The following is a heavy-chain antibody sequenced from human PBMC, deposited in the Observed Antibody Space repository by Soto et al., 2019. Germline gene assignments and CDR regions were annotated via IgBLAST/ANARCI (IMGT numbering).Heavy chain of an antibody. CDR3: TGEGASGY. CDR2: ISRDGGTK. CDR1: GFTVSSYG. J-gene: IGHJ4*02. Sequence: QVQLVESGGGVVQPGRSLRLSCAASGFTVSSYGMHWVRQAPGKGLEWVAVISRDGGTKYYAESVKGRFTISRDNSRNTLFLEMNSLRGDDMAVYYCTGEGASGYWGQGTLVTVSS. V-gene: IGHV3-30*03. D-gene: IGHD2-8*02.